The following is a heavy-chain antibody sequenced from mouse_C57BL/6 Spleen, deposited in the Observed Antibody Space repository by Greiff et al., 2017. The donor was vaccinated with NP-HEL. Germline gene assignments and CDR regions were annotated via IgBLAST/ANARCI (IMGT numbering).Heavy chain of an antibody. J-gene: IGHJ3*01. V-gene: IGHV5-16*01. CDR3: ARDSPYYYGSEGGFAY. D-gene: IGHD1-1*01. Sequence: EVKLVESEGGLVQPGSSMKLSCTASGFTFSDYYMAWVRQVPEKGLEWVANINYDGSSTYYLDSLKSRFIISRDNAKNILYLQMSSLKSEDTATYYCARDSPYYYGSEGGFAYWGQGTLVTVS. CDR2: INYDGSST. CDR1: GFTFSDYY.